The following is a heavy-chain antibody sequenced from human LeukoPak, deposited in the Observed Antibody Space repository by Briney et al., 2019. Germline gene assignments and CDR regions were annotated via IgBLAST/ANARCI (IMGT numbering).Heavy chain of an antibody. D-gene: IGHD4-17*01. CDR2: IYHSGST. J-gene: IGHJ6*02. Sequence: SGTLSLTCTVSGYSISSGYYWGWIRQPPGKGLEWIGSIYHSGSTYYNPSLKSRVTISVDTSKNQFSLKLSSVTAADTAVYYCAREVYGDYAVGGPFMDVWGQGTTVTVSS. V-gene: IGHV4-38-2*02. CDR3: AREVYGDYAVGGPFMDV. CDR1: GYSISSGYY.